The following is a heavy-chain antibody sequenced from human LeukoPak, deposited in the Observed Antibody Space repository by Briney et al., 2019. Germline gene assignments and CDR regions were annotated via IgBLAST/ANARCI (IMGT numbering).Heavy chain of an antibody. CDR3: ASDHYLANFWTGYSHY. J-gene: IGHJ4*02. Sequence: PGGSLRLSCAASGFSFSNSWMHWVRHAPGKGLVCGSRINSDGTTTYYAHSVKGRPTISRDNATHALFLQTNRQTPKDTALYFCASDHYLANFWTGYSHYWGQGTLVTVSS. D-gene: IGHD3/OR15-3a*01. CDR1: GFSFSNSW. V-gene: IGHV3-74*01. CDR2: INSDGTTT.